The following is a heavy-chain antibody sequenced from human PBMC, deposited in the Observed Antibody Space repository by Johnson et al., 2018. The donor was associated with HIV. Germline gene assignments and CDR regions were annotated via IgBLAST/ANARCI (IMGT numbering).Heavy chain of an antibody. Sequence: QVQLVESGGGLVKPGGSLRLSCAVSGFTFSDYYMTWIRQAPGKGLEWLSFISSSGDIIRYADSVKGRFTISRDNATNSLILKMNSLRDEDTAMYYCARVGNGDYGWSFDIWGQGTTVTISS. CDR2: ISSSGDII. J-gene: IGHJ3*02. CDR1: GFTFSDYY. D-gene: IGHD4-17*01. V-gene: IGHV3-11*04. CDR3: ARVGNGDYGWSFDI.